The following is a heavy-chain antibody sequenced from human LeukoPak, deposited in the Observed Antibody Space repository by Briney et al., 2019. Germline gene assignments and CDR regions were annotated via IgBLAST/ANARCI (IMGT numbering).Heavy chain of an antibody. Sequence: SETLSLTCAVSGGSFSGYYWSWIRQPPGKGLEWIGYIYHSGSTYYNPSLKSRVTMSVDTSKNQFSLRLSSVTAADTAVYYCAKEIASSYDYWGQRTLVTVSS. CDR2: IYHSGST. CDR3: AKEIASSYDY. CDR1: GGSFSGYY. V-gene: IGHV4-59*04. D-gene: IGHD5-24*01. J-gene: IGHJ4*02.